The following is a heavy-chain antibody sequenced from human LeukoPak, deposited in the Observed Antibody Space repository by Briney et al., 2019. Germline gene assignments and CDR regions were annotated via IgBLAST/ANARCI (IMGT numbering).Heavy chain of an antibody. J-gene: IGHJ4*02. D-gene: IGHD3-10*01. CDR1: GFTFSSYA. V-gene: IGHV3-64*02. CDR2: ISSNGGST. Sequence: GGSLRLSCAASGFTFSSYAMHWVRQAPGKGLEYVSAISSNGGSTYYADSVKGRFTISRDNSKNTLYLQMGSLRAEDMAVYYCARDSGIPREYYFDYWGQGTLVTVSS. CDR3: ARDSGIPREYYFDY.